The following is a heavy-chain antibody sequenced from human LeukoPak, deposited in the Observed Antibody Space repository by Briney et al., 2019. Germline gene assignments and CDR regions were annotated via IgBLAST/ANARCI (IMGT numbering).Heavy chain of an antibody. J-gene: IGHJ1*01. CDR1: GFTFSSYW. V-gene: IGHV3-7*01. D-gene: IGHD2-2*01. CDR2: VKQDGSEK. Sequence: GGSLRLSCAASGFTFSSYWMSWVRQVPGKGLEWVANVKQDGSEKYYVDSVKGRFTISRDNAKNPLYLQTNSLRAEDTAVYYCARDQGCSTTNCYSYFQHWGQGTLVSVSS. CDR3: ARDQGCSTTNCYSYFQH.